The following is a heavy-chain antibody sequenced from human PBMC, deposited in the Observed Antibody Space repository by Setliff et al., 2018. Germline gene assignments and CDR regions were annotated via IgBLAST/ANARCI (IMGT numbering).Heavy chain of an antibody. Sequence: PSETLSLTCAVYGGSFSGYYWTWIRQTPGKGLEWIGEINHSGSTNYIPSLKSRVTMSIDASKNQFSLKLTSVTAADTAIYYCARGGRDNGDYVYIQHWGQGTLVTVSS. CDR2: INHSGST. J-gene: IGHJ1*01. CDR3: ARGGRDNGDYVYIQH. V-gene: IGHV4-34*01. D-gene: IGHD4-17*01. CDR1: GGSFSGYY.